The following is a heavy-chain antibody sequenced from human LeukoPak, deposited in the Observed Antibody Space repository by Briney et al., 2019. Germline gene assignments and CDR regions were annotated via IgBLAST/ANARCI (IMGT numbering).Heavy chain of an antibody. D-gene: IGHD3-9*01. Sequence: SETLSLTCAVSAGSVSGHCWSWIRQSPGKGLEWIGYTCNSASANYNPSLESRVVMSIDMSENHFSLNVNSVTTADTAVYYCARGGLRYFDLDVWGQGTTVTVSS. V-gene: IGHV4-59*02. J-gene: IGHJ6*02. CDR2: TCNSASA. CDR3: ARGGLRYFDLDV. CDR1: AGSVSGHC.